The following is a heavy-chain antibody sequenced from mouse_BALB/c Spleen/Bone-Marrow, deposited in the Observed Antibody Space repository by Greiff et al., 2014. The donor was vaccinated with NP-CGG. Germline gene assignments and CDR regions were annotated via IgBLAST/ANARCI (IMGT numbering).Heavy chain of an antibody. V-gene: IGHV2-9*02. CDR1: GFSLTNYG. J-gene: IGHJ4*01. CDR2: IWADGST. D-gene: IGHD1-2*01. Sequence: VQLQQSGPGLVAPSQSLSITCTVSGFSLTNYGVHWVRQPPGKGLEWLGVIWADGSTNYNSALMSRLSISKDNSKNQVFFKMNSLQTDDTAMYYCARITTATGAMDYWGQGTSVTVSS. CDR3: ARITTATGAMDY.